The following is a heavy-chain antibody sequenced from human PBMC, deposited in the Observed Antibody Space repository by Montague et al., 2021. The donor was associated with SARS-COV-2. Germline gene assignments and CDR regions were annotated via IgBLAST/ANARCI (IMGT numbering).Heavy chain of an antibody. CDR2: TYYRSKWYN. Sequence: CAISGDSVSRNSAAWNWIRQSPSRGLEWLGRTYYRSKWYNDYAVXVKSRITINPDTSKNQISLQLNSVTAADTAVYYCARGGGYSYGALDYWGQGTLVTVSS. CDR1: GDSVSRNSAA. J-gene: IGHJ4*02. D-gene: IGHD5-18*01. CDR3: ARGGGYSYGALDY. V-gene: IGHV6-1*01.